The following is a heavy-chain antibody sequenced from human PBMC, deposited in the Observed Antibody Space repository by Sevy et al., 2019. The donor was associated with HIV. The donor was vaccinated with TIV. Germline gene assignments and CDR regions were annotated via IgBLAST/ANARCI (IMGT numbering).Heavy chain of an antibody. CDR2: IKRDGSEK. CDR1: GFTFSNYW. Sequence: GGSLRLSCAASGFTFSNYWMSWVRQAPGKGLEWVANIKRDGSEKYYMASVKGRFTISRDNAKNSLYLQINSLRAEDTAMYYCARDCSSTSCLWGLDFWGHGTTVTVSS. V-gene: IGHV3-7*03. D-gene: IGHD2-2*01. J-gene: IGHJ6*02. CDR3: ARDCSSTSCLWGLDF.